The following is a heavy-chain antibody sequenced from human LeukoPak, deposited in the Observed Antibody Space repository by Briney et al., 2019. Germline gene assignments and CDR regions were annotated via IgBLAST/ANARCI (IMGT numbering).Heavy chain of an antibody. CDR2: IYYSGST. D-gene: IGHD2-2*01. Sequence: SETLSLTCTVSGGSISSSSYYWGWIRQPPGKGLEWIGSIYYSGSTYYNPSLKSRVTISVDTSKNQFSLKLSSVTAADTAVYYCARGADCSSTSCYDLPVDYWGQGTLVTVSS. CDR3: ARGADCSSTSCYDLPVDY. CDR1: GGSISSSSYY. J-gene: IGHJ4*02. V-gene: IGHV4-39*01.